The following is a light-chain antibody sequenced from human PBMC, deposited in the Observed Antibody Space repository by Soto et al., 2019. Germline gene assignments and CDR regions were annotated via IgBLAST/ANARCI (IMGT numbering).Light chain of an antibody. V-gene: IGKV3-11*01. Sequence: EMVLTQSPATLSLSPGESATLSCRASQNVGLNFAWYQQKSGQPPRLLIHTASSRATGIPARFSGSGSRTAFPPTISSQEPEDLEVYYCKERGRWPRPTFGGGPRVEIK. CDR1: QNVGLN. J-gene: IGKJ4*01. CDR2: TAS. CDR3: KERGRWPRPT.